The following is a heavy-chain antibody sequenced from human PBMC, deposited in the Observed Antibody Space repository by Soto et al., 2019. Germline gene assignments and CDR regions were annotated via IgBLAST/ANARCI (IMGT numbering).Heavy chain of an antibody. D-gene: IGHD5-18*01. CDR3: AHRPRGYSYYFDY. CDR1: GFSLSTRGVG. V-gene: IGHV2-5*02. CDR2: LYWDDDK. Sequence: QITLKESGPTLVKPTQTLTLTCTFSGFSLSTRGVGVGWIRQPPGKALEWLALLYWDDDKGYSPSLKSRLTIPTDPSKNQVVLTVTNMDPVDTATYYCAHRPRGYSYYFDYWGQGTLVTVSS. J-gene: IGHJ4*02.